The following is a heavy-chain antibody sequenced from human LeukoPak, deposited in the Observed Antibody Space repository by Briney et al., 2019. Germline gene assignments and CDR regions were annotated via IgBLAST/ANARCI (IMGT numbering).Heavy chain of an antibody. CDR3: ARGVVVITNFDY. V-gene: IGHV4-4*02. CDR1: GFTFSNYW. J-gene: IGHJ4*02. D-gene: IGHD3-22*01. Sequence: GSLRLSCAASGFTFSNYWMSWVRQPPGKGLEWIGEIYHSGSTNYNPSLKSRVTISVDKSKNQFSLKLSSVTAADTAVYYCARGVVVITNFDYWGQGTLVTVSS. CDR2: IYHSGST.